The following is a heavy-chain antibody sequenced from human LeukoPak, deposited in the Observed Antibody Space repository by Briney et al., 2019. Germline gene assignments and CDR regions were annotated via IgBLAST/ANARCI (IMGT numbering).Heavy chain of an antibody. J-gene: IGHJ6*02. D-gene: IGHD3-16*01. CDR1: GFTFSAYA. Sequence: PGGSLRLSCEASGFTFSAYAMTWVRQAPGKGLEWVSSIGSDNKPHYSESVKGRFAISRDNSKNILVLHLNSLRAEDTALYYCARDLHYYVAMEVWGQGTTVTASS. CDR3: ARDLHYYVAMEV. CDR2: IGSDNKP. V-gene: IGHV3-23*01.